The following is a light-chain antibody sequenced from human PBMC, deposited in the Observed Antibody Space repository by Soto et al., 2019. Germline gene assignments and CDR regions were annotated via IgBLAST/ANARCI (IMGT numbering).Light chain of an antibody. CDR3: QRYSTYSWT. CDR1: QNTGTW. V-gene: IGKV1-5*01. Sequence: DIQMTQFPSTLSASVGESVSIACRASQNTGTWVAWYQQKPGKAPRVLIYDASKLEAGVPSRFRGSGVGTDFSLTISSLQPDDSATYYCQRYSTYSWTFGQGTKVEIK. CDR2: DAS. J-gene: IGKJ1*01.